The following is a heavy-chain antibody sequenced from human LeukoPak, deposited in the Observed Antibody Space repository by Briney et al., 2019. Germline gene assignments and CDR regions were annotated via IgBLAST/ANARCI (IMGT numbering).Heavy chain of an antibody. Sequence: RGSLRLSCAACGFTFSSYAMSCVRGARGKAREGVSAIRGGGSSTYYADSVKGRFTISRDNAKNTLYLQMNSLRAEDTAVYYCAKDRSSSGWYFPFDYWGLGTLVTVSS. CDR3: AKDRSSSGWYFPFDY. CDR2: IRGGGSST. CDR1: GFTFSSYA. D-gene: IGHD6-19*01. V-gene: IGHV3-23*01. J-gene: IGHJ4*02.